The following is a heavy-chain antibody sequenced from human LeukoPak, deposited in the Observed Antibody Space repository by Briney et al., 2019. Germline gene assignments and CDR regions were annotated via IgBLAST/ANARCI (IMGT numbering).Heavy chain of an antibody. Sequence: PGGSLRLSCAASGFIFDDHAMHWVRQAPGKGLEWVSGISWNSGSKAYADSVKGRFTISRDDANNSLYLQMNSLSTEDTALYYCVRDSSTSALTPLDIWGQGTLVTVSS. CDR1: GFIFDDHA. J-gene: IGHJ4*02. V-gene: IGHV3-9*01. CDR2: ISWNSGSK. CDR3: VRDSSTSALTPLDI. D-gene: IGHD2-2*01.